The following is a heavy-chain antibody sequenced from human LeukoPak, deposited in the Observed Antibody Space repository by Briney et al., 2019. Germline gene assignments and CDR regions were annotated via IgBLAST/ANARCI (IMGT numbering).Heavy chain of an antibody. J-gene: IGHJ5*02. CDR3: ARGLNRYNWNVPGGWFDP. D-gene: IGHD1-1*01. Sequence: GGSLRLSCAASGFTFSSYWMSWVRQAPGKGLEWVANIKQDGSEKYYVDSVKGRFTISRDNAKNSLYLQMNSLRAEDTAVYYCARGLNRYNWNVPGGWFDPWGQGTLVTVSS. V-gene: IGHV3-7*01. CDR2: IKQDGSEK. CDR1: GFTFSSYW.